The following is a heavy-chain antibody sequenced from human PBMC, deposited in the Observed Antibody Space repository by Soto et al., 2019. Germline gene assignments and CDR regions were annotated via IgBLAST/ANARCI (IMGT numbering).Heavy chain of an antibody. Sequence: LVPLSLTYTVSGGNIISYCCSWIRQPPGKGLEWIGYIYYSGSTNYNPSLKSRVTISVDTSKNQFSLRLTSVTTADTAVYYCARQTVGTTEGPGPPDFWGQGTLVTVSS. D-gene: IGHD5-12*01. CDR3: ARQTVGTTEGPGPPDF. V-gene: IGHV4-59*01. CDR2: IYYSGST. CDR1: GGNIISYC. J-gene: IGHJ4*02.